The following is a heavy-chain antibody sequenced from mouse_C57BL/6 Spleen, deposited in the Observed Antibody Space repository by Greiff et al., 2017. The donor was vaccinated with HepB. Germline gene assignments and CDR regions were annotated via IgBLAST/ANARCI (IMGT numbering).Heavy chain of an antibody. V-gene: IGHV1-80*01. J-gene: IGHJ1*03. D-gene: IGHD6-2*01. CDR1: GYAFSSYW. CDR2: IYPGDGDT. Sequence: QVQLQQSGAELVKPGASVKISCKASGYAFSSYWMNWVKQRPGKGLEWLGQIYPGDGDTNYNGKFKGKATLTADKSSSTAYMQLSSLTSEDSAVYFCARRGLVHWYFDVWGTGTTVTVSS. CDR3: ARRGLVHWYFDV.